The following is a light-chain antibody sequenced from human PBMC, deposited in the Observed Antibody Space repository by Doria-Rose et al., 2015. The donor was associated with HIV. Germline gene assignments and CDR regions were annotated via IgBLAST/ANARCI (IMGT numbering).Light chain of an antibody. Sequence: DIRVTQSPSSLSASVGDRVTITCQASHDIDKSLNWYQQKPGKAPKLLIYDASNLETGVPSRFSGSGSGTDFTFTISSLQPEDIATYYCQQYDSAVTFGPGTKVDIK. CDR1: HDIDKS. CDR3: QQYDSAVT. J-gene: IGKJ3*01. V-gene: IGKV1-33*01. CDR2: DAS.